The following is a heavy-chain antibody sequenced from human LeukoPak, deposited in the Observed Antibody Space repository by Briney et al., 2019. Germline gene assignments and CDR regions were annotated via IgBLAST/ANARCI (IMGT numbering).Heavy chain of an antibody. D-gene: IGHD6-6*01. V-gene: IGHV3-30*02. CDR3: ARRPPTGAALDH. CDR1: GFTFSSYG. CDR2: IRYDGSNK. J-gene: IGHJ5*02. Sequence: PGGSLRLSCAASGFTFSSYGMHWVRQAPGKGLEWVAFIRYDGSNKYYADSVKGRFTISRDNANNSLFLQMHSLGVEDTAVYYCARRPPTGAALDHWGQGTLVTVSS.